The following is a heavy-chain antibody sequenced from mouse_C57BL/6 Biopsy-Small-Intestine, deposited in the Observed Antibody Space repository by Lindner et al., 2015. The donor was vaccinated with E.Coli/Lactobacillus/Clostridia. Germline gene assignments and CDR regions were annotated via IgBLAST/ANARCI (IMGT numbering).Heavy chain of an antibody. V-gene: IGHV10-1*01. CDR3: VGQHGSSWYFDV. J-gene: IGHJ1*03. Sequence: VQLQESGGGLVQPKGSLKLSCAASGFSFNTYAMNWVRQAPGKGLEWVARIRSKSNNYATYYADSVKDRFTISRDDSESMLYLQMNNLKTEDTAMYYCVGQHGSSWYFDVWGTGTTVTVSS. D-gene: IGHD1-1*01. CDR2: IRSKSNNYAT. CDR1: GFSFNTYA.